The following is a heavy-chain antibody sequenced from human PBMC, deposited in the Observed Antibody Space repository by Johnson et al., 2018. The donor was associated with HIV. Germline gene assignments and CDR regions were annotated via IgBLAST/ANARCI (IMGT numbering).Heavy chain of an antibody. J-gene: IGHJ3*02. V-gene: IGHV3-30-3*01. D-gene: IGHD1-1*01. CDR1: GFTFSSYA. CDR2: ISYDGSNK. CDR3: ARLEELLRAFDI. Sequence: QVQLVESGGGVVQPGRSLRLSCAASGFTFSSYAMHWVRQAPGKGLEWVAVISYDGSNKYYADSVKGRFTITRDNSKNTLYLQMNSLRAEDTAVYYCARLEELLRAFDIWGQGTMVPVSS.